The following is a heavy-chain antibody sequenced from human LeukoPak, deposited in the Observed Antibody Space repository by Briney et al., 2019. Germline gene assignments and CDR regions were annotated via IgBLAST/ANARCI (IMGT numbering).Heavy chain of an antibody. Sequence: GESLKISCKGSGYSFTSYWIGWVRQMPGKGLEWMGIIYPGDSDTRYSPSFQGQVTISADKSISTAYLQWSSLKASDTAMYYCAGGFDWPPATYYFDYWGRGTLVTVSS. D-gene: IGHD3-9*01. V-gene: IGHV5-51*01. CDR2: IYPGDSDT. J-gene: IGHJ4*02. CDR3: AGGFDWPPATYYFDY. CDR1: GYSFTSYW.